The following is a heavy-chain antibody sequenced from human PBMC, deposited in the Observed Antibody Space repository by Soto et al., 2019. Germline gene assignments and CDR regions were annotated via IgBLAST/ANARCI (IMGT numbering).Heavy chain of an antibody. V-gene: IGHV4-59*12. CDR1: GGSISGYY. Sequence: SETLSLTCSVSGGSISGYYWSWIRQPPGKGLEWIGHIYYSGSTNYNPSLKSRVTISVDTSKNQFSLKLSSVTAADTAVYYCARETSITMVLYYFDYWGQGTLVTVSS. J-gene: IGHJ4*02. CDR2: IYYSGST. D-gene: IGHD3-10*01. CDR3: ARETSITMVLYYFDY.